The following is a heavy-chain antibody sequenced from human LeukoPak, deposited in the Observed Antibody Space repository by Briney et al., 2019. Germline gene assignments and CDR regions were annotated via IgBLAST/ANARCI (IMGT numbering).Heavy chain of an antibody. Sequence: PSETLSLTCTVSGGSISSYYWSWIRQPPGKGLEWIGSIYYSGSTYYNPSLKSRVTISVDTSKNQFSLKLSSVTAADTAVYYCARAVVSGGLNSSSGPFFDYWGQGTLVTVSS. J-gene: IGHJ4*02. CDR3: ARAVVSGGLNSSSGPFFDY. V-gene: IGHV4-59*05. CDR1: GGSISSYY. D-gene: IGHD6-6*01. CDR2: IYYSGST.